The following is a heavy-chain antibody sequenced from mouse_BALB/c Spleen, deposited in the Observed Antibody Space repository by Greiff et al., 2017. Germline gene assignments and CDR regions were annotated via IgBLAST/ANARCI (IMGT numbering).Heavy chain of an antibody. CDR1: GYTFTSYW. D-gene: IGHD3-2*01. J-gene: IGHJ4*01. V-gene: IGHV1-7*01. Sequence: QVQLKESGAELAKPGASVKMSCKASGYTFTSYWMHWVNQRPGQGLEWIGYINPSTGYTEYNQKFKDKATLTADKSSSTAYMQLSSLTSEDSAVYYCARWTARADYYAMDYWGQGTSVTVSS. CDR2: INPSTGYT. CDR3: ARWTARADYYAMDY.